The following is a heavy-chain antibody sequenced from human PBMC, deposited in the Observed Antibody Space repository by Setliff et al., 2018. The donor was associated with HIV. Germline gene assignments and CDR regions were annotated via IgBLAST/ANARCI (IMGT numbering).Heavy chain of an antibody. D-gene: IGHD6-13*01. CDR3: ARRGIAAAGSDS. CDR2: IYFTGSA. CDR1: GGSLSRTSYY. J-gene: IGHJ4*02. Sequence: SETLSLTCTVSGGSLSRTSYYWGWIRQPPGKGLEWLGTIYFTGSAYYNPSLKSRVTISVDTSKNQFSLKLSSVTAADTAVYYCARRGIAAAGSDSWGQGTPVTVSS. V-gene: IGHV4-39*01.